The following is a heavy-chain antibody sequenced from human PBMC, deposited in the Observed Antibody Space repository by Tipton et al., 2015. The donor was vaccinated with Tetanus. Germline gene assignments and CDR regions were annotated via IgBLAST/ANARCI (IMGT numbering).Heavy chain of an antibody. J-gene: IGHJ3*02. V-gene: IGHV4-31*03. Sequence: GLVKPSQTLSLTCTVSGGSISSGGYYWSWIRQHPGKGLEWIGDIYYDGSTYHNPSLKSRVAISMDTSKTQFSLKLTSVTAADTAIYYCARHDDYGDHNTDGFDIWGQGTMVTVSS. CDR3: ARHDDYGDHNTDGFDI. CDR1: GGSISSGGYY. D-gene: IGHD4-17*01. CDR2: IYYDGST.